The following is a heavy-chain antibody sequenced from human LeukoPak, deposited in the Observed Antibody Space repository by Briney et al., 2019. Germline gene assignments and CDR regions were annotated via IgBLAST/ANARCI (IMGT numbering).Heavy chain of an antibody. CDR2: VSTGSNYI. J-gene: IGHJ4*02. Sequence: GGSLRLSCTASGFTFSSYSLNWVRQAPGKGLEWVSSVSTGSNYIYYADSVKGRFTISRDNDKNSLYLQMNSLRAADTALYYCARHRRGYSGYDDFDSWGQGTLVTVSS. V-gene: IGHV3-21*01. CDR3: ARHRRGYSGYDDFDS. CDR1: GFTFSSYS. D-gene: IGHD5-12*01.